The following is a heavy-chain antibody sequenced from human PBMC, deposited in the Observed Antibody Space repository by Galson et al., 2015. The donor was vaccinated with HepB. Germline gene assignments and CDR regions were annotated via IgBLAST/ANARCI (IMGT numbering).Heavy chain of an antibody. CDR2: VSGSHSIT. CDR1: GFTLTNYV. D-gene: IGHD3-3*01. V-gene: IGHV3-23*01. J-gene: IGHJ5*02. CDR3: ARGRRIAVFGPVRERYNWFDP. Sequence: SLRLSCAVSGFTLTNYVMAWVRQAPGKGLEWLSSVSGSHSITFYADSVKGRFTISRDNSKNTLYLQMRSLRAEDTAIYYCARGRRIAVFGPVRERYNWFDPWGQGTLVTVSS.